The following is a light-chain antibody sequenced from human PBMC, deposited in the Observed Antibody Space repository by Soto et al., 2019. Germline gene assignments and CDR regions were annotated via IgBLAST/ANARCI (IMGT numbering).Light chain of an antibody. CDR1: SSDIGDYNY. Sequence: QSALTQPASVSGSPGQSITISCTGTSSDIGDYNYVSWYQQHPGKAPKLMIYEVTNRPSGVSNRFSGSKSGNTASLTISGLQAEDEADYYCNSYTSSYTYVFGTGTKVTVL. J-gene: IGLJ1*01. CDR2: EVT. V-gene: IGLV2-14*01. CDR3: NSYTSSYTYV.